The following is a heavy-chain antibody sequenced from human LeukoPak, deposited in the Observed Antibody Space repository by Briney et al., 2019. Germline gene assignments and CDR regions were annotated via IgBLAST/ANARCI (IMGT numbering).Heavy chain of an antibody. CDR3: AGTGYSYGNYYFGY. J-gene: IGHJ4*02. CDR2: IYGGGST. D-gene: IGHD5-18*01. Sequence: PGGSLRLSCAASGFTVSSNYMSWVRQAPGKGLEWVSVIYGGGSTYYADSVKGRFTISRDNSKSTLYLQMNSLRAEDTAVYYCAGTGYSYGNYYFGYWGQGTLVTVSS. CDR1: GFTVSSNY. V-gene: IGHV3-53*01.